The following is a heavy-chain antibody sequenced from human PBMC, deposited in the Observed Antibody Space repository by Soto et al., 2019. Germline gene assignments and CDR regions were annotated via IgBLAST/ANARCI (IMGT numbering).Heavy chain of an antibody. D-gene: IGHD2-2*01. CDR3: AKASGYCSSTSCYGPGFDY. Sequence: GGALRLSSAASGFTVSSYAMSWVRQAPGKGLEWVSAISGSGGSTYYADSVKGRFTISRDNSKNTLYLQMNSLRAEDTAVYSCAKASGYCSSTSCYGPGFDYRRQRPLV. CDR1: GFTVSSYA. V-gene: IGHV3-23*01. CDR2: ISGSGGST. J-gene: IGHJ4*02.